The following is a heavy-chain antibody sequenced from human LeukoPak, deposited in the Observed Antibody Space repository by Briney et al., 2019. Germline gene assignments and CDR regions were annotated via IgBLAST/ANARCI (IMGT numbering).Heavy chain of an antibody. Sequence: ASVKVSCKASGYTFTSYGISWVRQAPGQGLEWMGWISAYNGNTNYAQKLQGRVTMTTDTSTSTAYMELRSLRSDDTAVYYCARVRDSSGYYYESPNDYWGQGTLVTVSS. J-gene: IGHJ4*02. D-gene: IGHD3-22*01. CDR3: ARVRDSSGYYYESPNDY. CDR1: GYTFTSYG. CDR2: ISAYNGNT. V-gene: IGHV1-18*01.